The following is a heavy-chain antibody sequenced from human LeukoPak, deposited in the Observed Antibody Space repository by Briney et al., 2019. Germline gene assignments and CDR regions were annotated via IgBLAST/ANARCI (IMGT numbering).Heavy chain of an antibody. V-gene: IGHV3-11*06. CDR2: ISSSSSYT. CDR3: AREGGEVQGYFDY. Sequence: GGSLRLSCAASGFTFSDYYMSWIRQAPGKGLEWVSYISSSSSYTNYADPVKGRFTISRDNAKNSLYLQMNSLRAEDTAMYYCAREGGEVQGYFDYWGQGTLVTVSS. J-gene: IGHJ4*02. CDR1: GFTFSDYY. D-gene: IGHD1-26*01.